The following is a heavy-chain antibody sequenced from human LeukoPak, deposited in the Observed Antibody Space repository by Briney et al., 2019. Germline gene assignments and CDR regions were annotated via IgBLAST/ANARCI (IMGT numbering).Heavy chain of an antibody. CDR2: INHSGNT. J-gene: IGHJ4*02. D-gene: IGHD3-22*01. V-gene: IGHV4-34*01. CDR1: GGSFSGYY. Sequence: SETLSLTCSVHGGSFSGYYWSWIRQPPGKGLEWIGEINHSGNTNYNPSLKSRVTISVDTSKNQFSLKLSSVTAADTAVYYCARGPYTYNHYYDTRSRRVFFDYWDQGTLVTVSS. CDR3: ARGPYTYNHYYDTRSRRVFFDY.